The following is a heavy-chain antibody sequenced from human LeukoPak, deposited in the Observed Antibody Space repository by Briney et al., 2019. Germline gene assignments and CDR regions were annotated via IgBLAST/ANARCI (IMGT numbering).Heavy chain of an antibody. V-gene: IGHV1-69*05. D-gene: IGHD4-17*01. CDR2: IIPIFGTA. CDR1: GGTFSSYA. CDR3: ARDADYGDYGWFDP. Sequence: GASVKVSCKASGGTFSSYAISWVRQAPGQGLEWMGRIIPIFGTANYAQKFQGRVTITTDESTSTAYMELSSLRSEDTAVYYCARDADYGDYGWFDPWGQGTLVTVSS. J-gene: IGHJ5*02.